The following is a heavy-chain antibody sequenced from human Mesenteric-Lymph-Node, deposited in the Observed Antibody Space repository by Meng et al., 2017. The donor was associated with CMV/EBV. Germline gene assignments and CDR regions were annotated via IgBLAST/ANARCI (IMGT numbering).Heavy chain of an antibody. Sequence: SGFTFSSYGIHWVRQAPGKGLEWVAVIWYDGSKKYYADSVKGRFTISRDNSKNTLYLQMNSLRAEDTAVYYCAREDQTYSSSWYSLDYWGQGTLVTVSS. CDR3: AREDQTYSSSWYSLDY. J-gene: IGHJ4*02. D-gene: IGHD6-13*01. CDR2: IWYDGSKK. V-gene: IGHV3-33*01. CDR1: GFTFSSYG.